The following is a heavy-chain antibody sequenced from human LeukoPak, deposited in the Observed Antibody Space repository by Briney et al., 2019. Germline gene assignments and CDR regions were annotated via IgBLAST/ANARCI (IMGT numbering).Heavy chain of an antibody. Sequence: SVKVSCKASVGTFSSYAISWVRQAPGQGLEWMGGIIPIFGTANYAQKFQGRVTITADESTSTAYMELSSLRSEDTAVYYCARMYCSSTSCSRSRVVPPYFDYWGQGTLVTVSS. V-gene: IGHV1-69*01. CDR3: ARMYCSSTSCSRSRVVPPYFDY. CDR1: VGTFSSYA. J-gene: IGHJ4*02. CDR2: IIPIFGTA. D-gene: IGHD2-2*01.